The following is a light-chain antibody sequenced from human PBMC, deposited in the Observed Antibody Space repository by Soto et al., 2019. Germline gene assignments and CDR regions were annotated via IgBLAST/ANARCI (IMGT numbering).Light chain of an antibody. Sequence: DIQMTQSPSTLSASVGDRVTITCRASQSISNWLALYQQAPGKAPKLLIYAASILESWVPSRFSGSGSGTEFTLTISSLQPDDSATYYCQQYNTYWTFGQGTKVEIK. CDR3: QQYNTYWT. CDR2: AAS. CDR1: QSISNW. V-gene: IGKV1-5*01. J-gene: IGKJ1*01.